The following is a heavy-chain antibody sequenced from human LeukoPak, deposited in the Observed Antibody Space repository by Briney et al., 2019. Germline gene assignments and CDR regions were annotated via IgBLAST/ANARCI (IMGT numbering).Heavy chain of an antibody. CDR2: INSDGSSA. D-gene: IGHD6-13*01. CDR3: ARLRGIAARVGLDY. CDR1: GFTFSSYW. Sequence: GGSLRLSCGASGFTFSSYWMHWVRQAPGKGLVWVSRINSDGSSASYADSVKGRFTISRDNAKNTLYLQMNSLRAEDTAVYYCARLRGIAARVGLDYWGQGTLVTVSS. J-gene: IGHJ4*02. V-gene: IGHV3-74*01.